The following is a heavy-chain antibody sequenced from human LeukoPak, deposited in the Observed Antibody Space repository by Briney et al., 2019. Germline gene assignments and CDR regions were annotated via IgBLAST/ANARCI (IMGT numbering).Heavy chain of an antibody. CDR2: ISGSGGST. V-gene: IGHV3-23*01. CDR3: AKGTYSSGWYFDY. J-gene: IGHJ4*02. CDR1: GGSISSGGYY. Sequence: LSLTCTVSGGSISSGGYYWSWIRQPPGKGLEWVSAISGSGGSTYYADSVKGRFTISRDNSKNTLYLQMNSLRAEDTAVCYCAKGTYSSGWYFDYWGQGTLVTVSS. D-gene: IGHD6-19*01.